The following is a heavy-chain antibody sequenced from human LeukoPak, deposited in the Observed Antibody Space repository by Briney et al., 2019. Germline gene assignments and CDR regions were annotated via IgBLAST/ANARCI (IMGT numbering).Heavy chain of an antibody. CDR1: GFTFSSYS. CDR2: ISISSSSM. D-gene: IGHD3-22*01. J-gene: IGHJ5*02. Sequence: PGGSLRLSCAASGFTFSSYSMIWVRQAPGKGLEWVSYISISSSSMYYADSMKGRITISRDNAKNSLYLQMNSLRAEDTAVYYCARVVVQYYYDTSGPHFPGCRKPAGWFDPWGQGTLVTVSS. V-gene: IGHV3-21*01. CDR3: ARVVVQYYYDTSGPHFPGCRKPAGWFDP.